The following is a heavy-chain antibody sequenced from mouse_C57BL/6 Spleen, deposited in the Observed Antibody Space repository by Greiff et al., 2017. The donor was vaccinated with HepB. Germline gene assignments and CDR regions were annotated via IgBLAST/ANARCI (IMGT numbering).Heavy chain of an antibody. CDR2: IWSGGST. J-gene: IGHJ4*01. Sequence: QVQLQQSGPGLVQPSQSLSITCTVSGFSLTSYGVHWVRQSPGKGLEWLGVIWSGGSTDYNAAFISRLSISKDNSKSQVFFKMNSLQADDTAIYYCARNPLIYYYGSSYGNYAMDYWGQGTSVTVSS. CDR3: ARNPLIYYYGSSYGNYAMDY. D-gene: IGHD1-1*01. CDR1: GFSLTSYG. V-gene: IGHV2-2*01.